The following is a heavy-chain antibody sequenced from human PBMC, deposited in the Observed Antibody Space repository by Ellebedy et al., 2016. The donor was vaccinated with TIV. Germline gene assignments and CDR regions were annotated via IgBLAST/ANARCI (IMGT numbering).Heavy chain of an antibody. CDR2: ISSSSSTI. Sequence: PGGSLRLSCAASGFTYSSYSMTWVRQAPGKGLEWVSYISSSSSTIYYADPVKGRFTISRDNDKNSLYLQMNSLRVEDTAVYYCARGASWSAITGLDYWGQGTLVTVSS. D-gene: IGHD3-3*01. V-gene: IGHV3-48*01. CDR1: GFTYSSYS. CDR3: ARGASWSAITGLDY. J-gene: IGHJ4*02.